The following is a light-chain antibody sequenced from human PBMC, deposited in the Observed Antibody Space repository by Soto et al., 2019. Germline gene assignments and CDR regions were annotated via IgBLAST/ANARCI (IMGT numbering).Light chain of an antibody. Sequence: EIVLTQSPGTLSLSPGDRAPLSCRASPSVSSSYLAWYQQKPGQAPRLLIYGASNRATGIPDRFSGSGSGTDFTLTISRLEPEDFAVFHCLHDGISPQLTFGGGTKVEL. V-gene: IGKV3-20*01. CDR1: PSVSSSY. J-gene: IGKJ4*01. CDR2: GAS. CDR3: LHDGISPQLT.